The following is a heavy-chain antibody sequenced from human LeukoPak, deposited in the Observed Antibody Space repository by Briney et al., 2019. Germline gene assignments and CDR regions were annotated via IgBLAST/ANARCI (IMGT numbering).Heavy chain of an antibody. CDR3: ARDASYYDFWSGYSDNYFDY. Sequence: GAAVKVSCKAAGYTFTSYGISWVRQAPGQGLEWMGCISAYNGNTNYAQKLQGRVTMTTDTSTSTAYMELRSMRSDDTAVYYCARDASYYDFWSGYSDNYFDYWGQGTLVTVSS. CDR2: ISAYNGNT. J-gene: IGHJ4*02. CDR1: GYTFTSYG. V-gene: IGHV1-18*01. D-gene: IGHD3-3*01.